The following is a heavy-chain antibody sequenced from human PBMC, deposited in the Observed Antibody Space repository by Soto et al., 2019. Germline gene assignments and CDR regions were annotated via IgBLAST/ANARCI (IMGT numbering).Heavy chain of an antibody. CDR3: ARESSARATSYAFDY. J-gene: IGHJ4*02. CDR2: INPNGGGT. D-gene: IGHD3-16*01. Sequence: VKASGRGSWYRSLDYYSYWSRSAPGVGLEWMGIINPNGGGTDYAQKFQGSVTVTTDTYASTVHMELSSLRSEDTAVYFCARESSARATSYAFDYLGQRTPVTVS. CDR1: WYRSLDYY. V-gene: IGHV1-46*01.